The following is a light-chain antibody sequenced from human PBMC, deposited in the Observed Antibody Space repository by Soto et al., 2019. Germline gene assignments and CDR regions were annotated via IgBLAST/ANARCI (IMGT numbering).Light chain of an antibody. CDR3: QPYENWPPYS. CDR1: QSVGPN. Sequence: TPSTATLSESLGEEITLSCRASQSVGPNLDWYQHRPGQAPRLLIHWASTRASGVPSRFRGSDHGTDFTLTISDLQSEDVGIYYCQPYENWPPYSFGQWTKLELK. CDR2: WAS. J-gene: IGKJ2*03. V-gene: IGKV3-15*01.